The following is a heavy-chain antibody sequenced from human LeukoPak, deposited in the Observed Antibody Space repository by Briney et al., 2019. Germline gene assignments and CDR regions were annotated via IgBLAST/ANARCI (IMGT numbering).Heavy chain of an antibody. J-gene: IGHJ6*02. CDR3: ARDGYSSSWRADYYYYGVDV. CDR1: GYTFTGYY. Sequence: ASVKVSCKASGYTFTGYYMHWVRQAPGQGLEWMGWINPNSGGTNYAQKFQDRVTMTRDTSISTAYMELSRLRSDDTAVYYCARDGYSSSWRADYYYYGVDVWGQGTTVTVSS. D-gene: IGHD6-13*01. V-gene: IGHV1-2*02. CDR2: INPNSGGT.